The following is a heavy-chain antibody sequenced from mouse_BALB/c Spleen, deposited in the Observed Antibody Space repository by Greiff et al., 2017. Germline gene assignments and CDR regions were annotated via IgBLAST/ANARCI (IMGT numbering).Heavy chain of an antibody. V-gene: IGHV5-6-5*01. Sequence: EVQLQESGGGLVKPGGSLKLSCAASGFTFSSYAMSWVRQTPEKRLEWVASISSGGSTYYPDSVKGRFTISRDNARNILYLQMTSLRSEDTAMYYCATNYYGSSYWFAYWGQGTLVTVSA. CDR1: GFTFSSYA. J-gene: IGHJ3*01. CDR2: ISSGGST. CDR3: ATNYYGSSYWFAY. D-gene: IGHD1-1*01.